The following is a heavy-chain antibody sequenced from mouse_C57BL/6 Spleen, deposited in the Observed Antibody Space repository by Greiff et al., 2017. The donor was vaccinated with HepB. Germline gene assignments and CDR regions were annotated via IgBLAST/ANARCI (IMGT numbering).Heavy chain of an antibody. V-gene: IGHV1-18*01. CDR3: ARSSGYYFDY. Sequence: EVQLQQSGPELVKPGASVKIPCKASGYTFTDYNMDWVKQSHGKSLEWIGDINPNNGGTNYNQKFKGKATLTVDKSSSTAYMELLSLTSEDTAVYYCARSSGYYFDYWGQGTTLTVSS. CDR2: INPNNGGT. J-gene: IGHJ2*01. CDR1: GYTFTDYN.